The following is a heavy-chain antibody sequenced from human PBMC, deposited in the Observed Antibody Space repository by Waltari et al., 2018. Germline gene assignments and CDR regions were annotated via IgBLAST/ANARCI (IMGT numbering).Heavy chain of an antibody. V-gene: IGHV3-48*03. CDR3: ARDGTLYYYDSSGFLDY. CDR2: ISSSGSTI. CDR1: GFTFSTYE. D-gene: IGHD3-22*01. J-gene: IGHJ4*02. Sequence: EVQLVESGGGLVQPGGSLRLSCAASGFTFSTYEINWVRHAHRTGLDWVSYISSSGSTIYYADSVKGRVTISRDNAKNSLYLQMNSLRDEDTAVYYCARDGTLYYYDSSGFLDYWGQGTLVTVSS.